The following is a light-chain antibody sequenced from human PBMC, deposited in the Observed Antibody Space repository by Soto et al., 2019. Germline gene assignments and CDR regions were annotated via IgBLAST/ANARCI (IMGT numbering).Light chain of an antibody. J-gene: IGKJ4*01. CDR2: ATS. CDR3: HQADISQLT. CDR1: QPLGAW. Sequence: DIQMTQFPSSVSASVGDRVTITCRASQPLGAWLAWYQQKPGKAPKLLIYATSTLETGVPSRFSGSGSGTQCTLTISSLQPENIDTYYGHQADISQLTFGGGTRVEIK. V-gene: IGKV1-12*01.